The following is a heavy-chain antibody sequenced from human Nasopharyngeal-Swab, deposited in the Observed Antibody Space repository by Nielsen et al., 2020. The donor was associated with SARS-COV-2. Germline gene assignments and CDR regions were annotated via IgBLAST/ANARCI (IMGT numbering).Heavy chain of an antibody. CDR2: IDTGGTRT. D-gene: IGHD4-23*01. CDR1: GFSFSSFW. J-gene: IGHJ4*01. CDR3: ARDIGGFGGY. V-gene: IGHV3-74*01. Sequence: LTCAASGFSFSSFWMHWVRQVPGEGLVWVSRIDTGGTRTDYAESVKGRFTISRDNAKNTLYLQMNNLRPEDTAVYYCARDIGGFGGYWGQGTLVTVSS.